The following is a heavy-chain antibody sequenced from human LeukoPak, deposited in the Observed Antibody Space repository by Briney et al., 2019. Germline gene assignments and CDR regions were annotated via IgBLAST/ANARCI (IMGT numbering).Heavy chain of an antibody. CDR1: GFTFSTYW. CDR2: IKPDGSQI. Sequence: PGGSLRLSCAASGFTFSTYWMTWVRQAPGKGLEWVANIKPDGSQIYYVDSVKGRFTISRDNSKNQLYLQMNSLRAEDTAVYYCTKGRWAGFTMIVHPFDYWGQGTLVTVSS. D-gene: IGHD3-22*01. J-gene: IGHJ4*02. V-gene: IGHV3-7*03. CDR3: TKGRWAGFTMIVHPFDY.